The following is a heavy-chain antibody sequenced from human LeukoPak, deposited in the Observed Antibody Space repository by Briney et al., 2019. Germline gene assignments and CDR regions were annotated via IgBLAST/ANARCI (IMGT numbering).Heavy chain of an antibody. J-gene: IGHJ5*02. CDR1: GYSISSGYY. CDR3: ARDSIMITFGGVAFDP. Sequence: SETLPLTCAVSGYSISSGYYWGWIRQPPGKGLEWIGSIYHSGSTYYNPSLKSRVTISVDTSKNQFSLKLSSVTAADTAVYYCARDSIMITFGGVAFDPWGQGTLVTVSS. V-gene: IGHV4-38-2*02. D-gene: IGHD3-16*01. CDR2: IYHSGST.